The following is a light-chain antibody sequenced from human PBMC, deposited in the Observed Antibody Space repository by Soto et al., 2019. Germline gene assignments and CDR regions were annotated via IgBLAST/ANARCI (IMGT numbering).Light chain of an antibody. Sequence: EIVLTQSPGTLSLSPGERATLSCRASQSVSSSLAWYQQKLGQAPRLLIYDTSNRATGIPARFSGSGSGTDFTLTTTSLEPDDFSVYYCHHRNNCRVTFGQGTKLEIK. V-gene: IGKV3-11*01. CDR3: HHRNNCRVT. J-gene: IGKJ2*01. CDR1: QSVSSS. CDR2: DTS.